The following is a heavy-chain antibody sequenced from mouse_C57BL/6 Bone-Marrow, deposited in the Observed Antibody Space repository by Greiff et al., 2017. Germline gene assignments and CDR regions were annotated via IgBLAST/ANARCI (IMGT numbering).Heavy chain of an antibody. V-gene: IGHV1-50*01. CDR3: ARRGWDDY. CDR2: IDPSDSYT. CDR1: GYTFTSYW. J-gene: IGHJ2*01. D-gene: IGHD4-1*01. Sequence: QVQLQQPGAELVKPGASVKLSCKASGYTFTSYWMPWVKQRPGQGLEWIGEIDPSDSYTNYNQKFKGKATLTVDTSSSTAYMQLSSLTSEDSAVYYCARRGWDDYWGQGTTLTVSS.